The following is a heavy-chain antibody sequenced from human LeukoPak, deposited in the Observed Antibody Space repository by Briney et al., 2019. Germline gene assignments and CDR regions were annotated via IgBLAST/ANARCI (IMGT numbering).Heavy chain of an antibody. CDR1: EVTVTNNY. CDR3: ATEKNHYGSGSPMDV. CDR2: IYPGGNI. V-gene: IGHV3-53*01. J-gene: IGHJ6*04. Sequence: GGSLRLSCAASEVTVTNNYMSWVRQAPGKGLQWVSVIYPGGNIYYADSVKGRFIISRDNSKNTLSLQMNSLTADDTAVYYCATEKNHYGSGSPMDVWGKGTTVTVSS. D-gene: IGHD3-10*01.